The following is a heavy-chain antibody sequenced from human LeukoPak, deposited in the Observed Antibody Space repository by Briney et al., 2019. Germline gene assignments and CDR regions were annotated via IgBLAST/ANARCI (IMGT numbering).Heavy chain of an antibody. J-gene: IGHJ5*02. CDR3: ARASLWSSGWYDH. V-gene: IGHV4-59*01. CDR2: IYYSGST. CDR1: GGSISSYY. D-gene: IGHD6-19*01. Sequence: ASETLSLTCTVSGGSISSYYWSWIRQPPGKGLEWIGYIYYSGSTNYNPSLKSRVTISIDTYKNQFSLKLSSVTAADTAVYYCARASLWSSGWYDHWGQGTLVSVSS.